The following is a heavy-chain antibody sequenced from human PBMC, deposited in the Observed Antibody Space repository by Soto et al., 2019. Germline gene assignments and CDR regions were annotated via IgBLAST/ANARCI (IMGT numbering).Heavy chain of an antibody. Sequence: SETLSLTCSVSGGSISSYYWSWIRQPPGKGLEWIGYIYYSGSTNYSPSLRSRVTISVDTSKNQFSVKLSSVTAADTAVYYCARLQYPPLRADYWGQGTLVTVSS. CDR1: GGSISSYY. J-gene: IGHJ4*02. D-gene: IGHD2-2*02. V-gene: IGHV4-59*08. CDR3: ARLQYPPLRADY. CDR2: IYYSGST.